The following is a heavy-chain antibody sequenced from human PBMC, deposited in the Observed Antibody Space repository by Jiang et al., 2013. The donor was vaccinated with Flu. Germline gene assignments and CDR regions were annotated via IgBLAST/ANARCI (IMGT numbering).Heavy chain of an antibody. D-gene: IGHD3-10*01. V-gene: IGHV4-39*01. Sequence: GSGLVKPSETLSLTCTVSGGSISSSSYYWGWIRQPPGKGLEWIGSIYYSGSTYYNPSLKSRVTISVDTSKNQFSLKLSSVTAADTAVYYCARQVRGVIRSFDYWGQGTLVTVSS. J-gene: IGHJ4*02. CDR2: IYYSGST. CDR3: ARQVRGVIRSFDY. CDR1: GGSISSSSYY.